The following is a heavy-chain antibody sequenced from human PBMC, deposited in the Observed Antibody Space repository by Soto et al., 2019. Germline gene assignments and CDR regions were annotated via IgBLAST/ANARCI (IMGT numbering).Heavy chain of an antibody. CDR2: IYSSGST. Sequence: QVQLQESGPGLVKPSQTLSLTCTVSGGSVSSGGYYWSLIRQHPGQGLEWIGYIYSSGSTYYNPSLKSRVTIAVDTSKNQPSLKLSSGTAADTAVYYCTRAPLNWGQGTLVTVPS. CDR3: TRAPLN. CDR1: GGSVSSGGYY. J-gene: IGHJ1*01. V-gene: IGHV4-31*03.